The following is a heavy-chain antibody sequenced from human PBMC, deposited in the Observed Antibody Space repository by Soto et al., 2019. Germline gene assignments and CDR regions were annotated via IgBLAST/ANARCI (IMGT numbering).Heavy chain of an antibody. CDR1: GFTFDDYA. CDR2: ISWNSGSI. D-gene: IGHD6-13*01. V-gene: IGHV3-9*01. CDR3: AKDRGRYSSSIDY. Sequence: EVQLVESGGGLVQPGRSLRLSCAVSGFTFDDYAVHWVRQAPGKGLEWVSGISWNSGSIAYADSVKGRFTISRDNAKNSLYLQMNSLRPEDTALYYCAKDRGRYSSSIDYWGQGTLVTVSS. J-gene: IGHJ4*02.